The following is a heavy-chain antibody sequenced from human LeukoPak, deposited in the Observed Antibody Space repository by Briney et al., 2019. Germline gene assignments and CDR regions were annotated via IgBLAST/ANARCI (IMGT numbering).Heavy chain of an antibody. J-gene: IGHJ6*03. CDR1: GYTFTSYD. Sequence: ASVKVSCKASGYTFTSYDINWVRQASGQGLEWMGWMNPNSGNTGYAQKFQGRVTMTRNTSISTAYMELSSLRSEDTAVYYCARVPGRVAGPDYYYYMDVWGKGTTVTVSS. V-gene: IGHV1-8*01. D-gene: IGHD6-19*01. CDR2: MNPNSGNT. CDR3: ARVPGRVAGPDYYYYMDV.